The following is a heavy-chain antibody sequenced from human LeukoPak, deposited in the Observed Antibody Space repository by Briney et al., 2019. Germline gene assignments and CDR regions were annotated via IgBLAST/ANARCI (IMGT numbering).Heavy chain of an antibody. CDR2: MNPNTGRT. D-gene: IGHD3-22*01. V-gene: IGHV1-8*01. Sequence: GASVTVSCKASRYTFTSYDINWVREAAGQGLEWMGWMNPNTGRTGFAQKFQGRLTMTRDTSISTAYMELSSLRSDDTAVYYCARLAQTPDYYSSGGYFYLGYWGQGTPVTVSS. CDR1: RYTFTSYD. J-gene: IGHJ4*02. CDR3: ARLAQTPDYYSSGGYFYLGY.